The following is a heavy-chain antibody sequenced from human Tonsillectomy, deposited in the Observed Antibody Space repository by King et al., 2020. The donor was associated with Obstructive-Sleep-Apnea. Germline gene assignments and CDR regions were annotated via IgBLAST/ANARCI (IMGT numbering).Heavy chain of an antibody. CDR3: ARDPMDGGVGRFDH. V-gene: IGHV3-48*04. Sequence: VQLVESGGGLVQPGGSLRLSCAASGFTFSSYSMNWVRQAPGKGLEWVSYISSSSSTIYYADSVKGRFTISRDNAKNSLYLQMNSLRAEDTAVYYCARDPMDGGVGRFDHWGQGTLVTVSS. CDR1: GFTFSSYS. J-gene: IGHJ5*02. CDR2: ISSSSSTI. D-gene: IGHD3-10*01.